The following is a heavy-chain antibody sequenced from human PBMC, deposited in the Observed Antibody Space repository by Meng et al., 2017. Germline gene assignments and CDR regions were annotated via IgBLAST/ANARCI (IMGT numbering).Heavy chain of an antibody. CDR1: GYTFTGYY. V-gene: IGHV1-2*02. Sequence: ASVKVSCKASGYTFTGYYMHWVRQAPGQGLEWMGWINPNSGGTNYAQKLQGRVTMTTDTSTSTAYMELRSLRSDDTAVYYCARDYSRWLQLLDYWGQGTRVTVSS. CDR2: INPNSGGT. CDR3: ARDYSRWLQLLDY. J-gene: IGHJ4*02. D-gene: IGHD5-24*01.